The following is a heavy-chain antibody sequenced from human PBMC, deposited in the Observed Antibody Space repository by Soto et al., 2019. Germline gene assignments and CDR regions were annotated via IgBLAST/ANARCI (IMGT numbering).Heavy chain of an antibody. J-gene: IGHJ4*02. CDR2: FNPRGGTT. D-gene: IGHD3-3*01. CDR1: ANTFINNY. Sequence: QVQLLQSGAEVKKPGASVRISCKSSANTFINNYINWVRQAPGQGLEWLGVFNPRGGTTRYAQKFHGRVTMTGDTSTRTVFMELSNLKSEDTAVYYCARVYGLVHYDDFWSGYYDYWGQGTLVIVSS. CDR3: ARVYGLVHYDDFWSGYYDY. V-gene: IGHV1-46*01.